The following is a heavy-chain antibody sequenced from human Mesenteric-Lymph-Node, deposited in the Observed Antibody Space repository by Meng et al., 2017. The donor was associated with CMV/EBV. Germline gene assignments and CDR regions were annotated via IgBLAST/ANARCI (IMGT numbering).Heavy chain of an antibody. D-gene: IGHD3-10*01. CDR1: GFTFDDYA. CDR3: AREISMLRGGAD. CDR2: INWNGRII. J-gene: IGHJ4*02. Sequence: GGSLRLSCAASGFTFDDYAMTWVRQAPGKGLEWVADINWNGRIITYADSVRGRFIISRDSAKDSLYLQMNSLRVEDTAVYYCAREISMLRGGADWGQGTLVTVSS. V-gene: IGHV3-20*04.